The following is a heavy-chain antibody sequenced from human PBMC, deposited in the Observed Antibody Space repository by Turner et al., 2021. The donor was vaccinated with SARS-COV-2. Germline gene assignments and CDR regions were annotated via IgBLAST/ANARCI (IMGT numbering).Heavy chain of an antibody. D-gene: IGHD3-10*01. Sequence: EVLLVVPGGGLVQPGRSLRLSCPVSGFSFAACAMHWVRQAPGKGLEWIAGINWNGDSKADVDSVKGRFTISRDKARDTLYLEMDSLRVEDTALYYCAKGGPSFFYDNTGFLDSWGQGTLVTVSS. CDR2: INWNGDSK. CDR3: AKGGPSFFYDNTGFLDS. V-gene: IGHV3-9*01. CDR1: GFSFAACA. J-gene: IGHJ4*02.